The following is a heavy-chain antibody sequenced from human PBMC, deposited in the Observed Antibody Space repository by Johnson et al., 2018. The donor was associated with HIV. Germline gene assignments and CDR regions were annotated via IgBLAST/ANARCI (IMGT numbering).Heavy chain of an antibody. D-gene: IGHD7-27*01. CDR3: AKDRTNWGYDAFDV. J-gene: IGHJ3*01. CDR2: ISSNGGST. Sequence: VQLVESGGGVVQPGRSLRLSCSASGFTFSSYAMHWVRQAPGKGLEYVSGISSNGGSTYYANSVKGRFTISRDNSKNTLYLQMNRLRAEDTAVYFCAKDRTNWGYDAFDVWGQWTTVTVSS. CDR1: GFTFSSYA. V-gene: IGHV3-64*01.